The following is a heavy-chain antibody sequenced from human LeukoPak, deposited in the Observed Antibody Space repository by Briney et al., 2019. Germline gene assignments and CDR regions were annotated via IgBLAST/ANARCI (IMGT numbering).Heavy chain of an antibody. CDR1: GGSISSYY. CDR3: ARLLTTVTTTWFDP. J-gene: IGHJ5*02. V-gene: IGHV4-4*09. CDR2: IYTSGST. D-gene: IGHD4-17*01. Sequence: PSETLSLICTVSGGSISSYYWSWIRQPPGKGPEWIGYIYTSGSTNYNPSLKSRVTISVDTSKNQFSLKLSSVTAADTAVYYCARLLTTVTTTWFDPWGQGTLVTVSS.